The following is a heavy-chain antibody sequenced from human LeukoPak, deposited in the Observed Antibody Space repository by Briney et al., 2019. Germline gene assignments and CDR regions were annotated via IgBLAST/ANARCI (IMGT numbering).Heavy chain of an antibody. V-gene: IGHV3-30*18. CDR2: ISYDGSNK. Sequence: PGRSLRLSCAASGFTFSSYGMHWVRQAPGKGLEWGAVISYDGSNKYYADSVKGRFTISRDNSKNTLYLQMNSLRAEDTAVYYCAKDWYAGIAAAGNFDYWGQGTLVTVSS. CDR3: AKDWYAGIAAAGNFDY. CDR1: GFTFSSYG. J-gene: IGHJ4*02. D-gene: IGHD6-13*01.